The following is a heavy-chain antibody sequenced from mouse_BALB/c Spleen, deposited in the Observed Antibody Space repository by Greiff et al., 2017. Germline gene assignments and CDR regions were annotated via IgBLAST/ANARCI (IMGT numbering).Heavy chain of an antibody. CDR2: INPSTGYT. D-gene: IGHD1-1*01. V-gene: IGHV1-7*01. CDR3: ARSPVQYYFDY. Sequence: QLQQSGAELAKPGASVKMSCKASGYTFTSYWMHWVKQRPGQGLEWIGYINPSTGYTEYNQKFKDKATLTADKSSSTAYMQLSSLTSEDSAVYYCARSPVQYYFDYWGQGTTLTVSS. J-gene: IGHJ2*01. CDR1: GYTFTSYW.